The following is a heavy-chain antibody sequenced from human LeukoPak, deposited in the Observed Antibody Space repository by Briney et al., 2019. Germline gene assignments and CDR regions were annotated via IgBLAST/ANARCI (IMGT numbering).Heavy chain of an antibody. D-gene: IGHD2-2*02. V-gene: IGHV3-74*01. Sequence: GGSLRLSCAASGFTFSNYWMHWVRQAPGKGLVWVSRINSDGSSTTYADSVKGRLTISRDNAKNTLYLQMNSLRAEDTAVYYCARDSSYCSSTSCYNYFDYWGQGNLVTVSS. J-gene: IGHJ4*02. CDR3: ARDSSYCSSTSCYNYFDY. CDR1: GFTFSNYW. CDR2: INSDGSST.